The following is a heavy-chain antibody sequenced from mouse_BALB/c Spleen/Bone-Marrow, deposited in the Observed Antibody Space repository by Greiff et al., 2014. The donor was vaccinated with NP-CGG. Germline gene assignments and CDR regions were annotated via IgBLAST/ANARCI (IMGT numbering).Heavy chain of an antibody. CDR1: GYSFTDYY. J-gene: IGHJ3*01. CDR2: INPYNGAT. Sequence: VQLQQSGPELVKPGASVKISCKASGYSFTDYYMHWVKQSHVKSLEWIGRINPYNGATSYNQNFKDKASLTVDKSSRTAHMELHSLTSEDSAVYYCASFGFAYWGQGTLVTVSA. V-gene: IGHV1-26*01. CDR3: ASFGFAY.